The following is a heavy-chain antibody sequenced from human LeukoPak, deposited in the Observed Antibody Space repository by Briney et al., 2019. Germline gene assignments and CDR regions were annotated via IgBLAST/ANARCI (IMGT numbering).Heavy chain of an antibody. CDR3: ASLRERSYYARGFDY. D-gene: IGHD1-26*01. J-gene: IGHJ4*02. CDR1: GGSISIYY. CDR2: IDSRGST. V-gene: IGHV4-59*01. Sequence: SETLSLTCAVYGGSISIYYWTWIRQPPGKGLEWIGYIDSRGSTDYNPSLKSRVTMSVDMSKNHFSLELSSVTAADTAVYYCASLRERSYYARGFDYWGQGTLVTVSS.